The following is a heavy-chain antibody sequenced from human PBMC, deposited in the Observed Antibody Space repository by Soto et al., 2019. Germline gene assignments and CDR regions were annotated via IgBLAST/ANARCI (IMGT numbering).Heavy chain of an antibody. V-gene: IGHV3-23*01. CDR1: GFTFSSYA. CDR3: AKDKRELLYYFDY. D-gene: IGHD1-26*01. CDR2: ISGSGGST. Sequence: LSLTCAASGFTFSSYAMSWVRQAPGKGLEWVSAISGSGGSTYYADSVKGRFTISRDNSKNTLYLQMNSLRAEDTAVYYCAKDKRELLYYFDYWGQGTLVTVSS. J-gene: IGHJ4*02.